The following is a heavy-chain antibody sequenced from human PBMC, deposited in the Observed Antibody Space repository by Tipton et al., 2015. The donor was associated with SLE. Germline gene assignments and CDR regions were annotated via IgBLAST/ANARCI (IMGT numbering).Heavy chain of an antibody. J-gene: IGHJ4*02. CDR1: GFTLSTYD. D-gene: IGHD3-16*01. V-gene: IGHV3-13*01. CDR3: VRGQSATGEFDS. Sequence: GSLRLSCAASGFTLSTYDMHRVRQGTGKGLEWVSVIGIAGDTYYPDSVKGRFTISRENGKNSLHLQTNRLRAGDTAVYYCVRGQSATGEFDSWGQGTQVTVSS. CDR2: IGIAGDT.